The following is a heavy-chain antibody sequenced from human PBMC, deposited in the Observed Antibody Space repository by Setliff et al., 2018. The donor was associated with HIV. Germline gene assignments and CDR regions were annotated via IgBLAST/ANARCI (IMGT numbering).Heavy chain of an antibody. CDR2: IYSDGNTT. Sequence: GSLRLSCAASGFTFSNYWMHWVRQAPGKGLVWVSRIYSDGNTTNYADSVKGRFTISRDNAKNTLYLQMNSLGAEDTAVYYCATSGSYHGPLIWGQGALVTVSS. CDR3: ATSGSYHGPLI. V-gene: IGHV3-74*01. CDR1: GFTFSNYW. J-gene: IGHJ4*02. D-gene: IGHD1-26*01.